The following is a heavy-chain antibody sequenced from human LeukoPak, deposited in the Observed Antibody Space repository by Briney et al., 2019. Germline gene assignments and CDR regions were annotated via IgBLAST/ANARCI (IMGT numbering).Heavy chain of an antibody. V-gene: IGHV3-64*02. D-gene: IGHD6-19*01. CDR3: ARCIYSGWHAWEY. Sequence: GGSLRLSCAASGFTFSNYVMHWVRQAPGKGLEYVSAIGSNGDNTYYADSVKGRFTISRDNSKNTLYLQMGSLRADDMAVYYCARCIYSGWHAWEYWGQGTLVTVSS. CDR2: IGSNGDNT. CDR1: GFTFSNYV. J-gene: IGHJ4*02.